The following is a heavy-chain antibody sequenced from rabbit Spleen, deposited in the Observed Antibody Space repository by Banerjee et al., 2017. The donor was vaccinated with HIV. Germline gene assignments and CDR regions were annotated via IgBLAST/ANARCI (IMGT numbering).Heavy chain of an antibody. CDR3: ARSYVVSNYPSYFNS. CDR1: GLDSSSIYW. D-gene: IGHD8-1*01. Sequence: QQQLEESGGGLVKPGGTLTLTCTASGLDSSSIYWICWVRQAPGKGLEWIACIDVGNGDNTYYASWAKGRFTISKTSSTTVTLQMTSLTAADTATYFCARSYVVSNYPSYFNSWGQGTLVTVS. J-gene: IGHJ4*01. V-gene: IGHV1S45*01. CDR2: IDVGNGDNT.